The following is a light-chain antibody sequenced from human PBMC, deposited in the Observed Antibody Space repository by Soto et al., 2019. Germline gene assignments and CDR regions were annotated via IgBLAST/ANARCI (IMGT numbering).Light chain of an antibody. Sequence: DIQMTQSPSILSASVGDRVTITCRASQSISSWLAWYQQKPGKAPNLLIHKASHLESGVPSRFSGSGSGTEFTLTISSLQPGDFATYYCQKYDSAPLTFGGGTKVEIK. CDR2: KAS. CDR1: QSISSW. J-gene: IGKJ4*01. CDR3: QKYDSAPLT. V-gene: IGKV1-5*03.